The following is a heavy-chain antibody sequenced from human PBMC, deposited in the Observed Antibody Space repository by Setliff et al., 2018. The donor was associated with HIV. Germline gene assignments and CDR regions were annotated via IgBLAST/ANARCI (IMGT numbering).Heavy chain of an antibody. D-gene: IGHD3-22*01. CDR1: GFTFNDYG. CDR2: INWNGGTT. Sequence: RPGGSLRLSCAASGFTFNDYGMTWVRQAPGKGLEWVSGINWNGGTTGYADSVRGRFTISRDNAKNSLYLQMNRLRVEDTALYYCVRVIGHGYSSAYHNWFDPWGQGTLVTVSS. J-gene: IGHJ5*02. CDR3: VRVIGHGYSSAYHNWFDP. V-gene: IGHV3-20*04.